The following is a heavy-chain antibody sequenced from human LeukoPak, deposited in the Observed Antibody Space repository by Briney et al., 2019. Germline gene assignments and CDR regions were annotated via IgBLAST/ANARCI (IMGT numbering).Heavy chain of an antibody. D-gene: IGHD3-10*01. CDR1: GGSFSGYY. Sequence: PSETLSLTCAVYGGSFSGYYWSWIRQPPGKGLEWIGEINHSGSTNYNPSLKSRVTISVDTSKNQFSLKLSSVTAADTAVYYCARRKLLWFGELSFRPGYFDYWGQGTLVTVSS. CDR2: INHSGST. J-gene: IGHJ4*02. CDR3: ARRKLLWFGELSFRPGYFDY. V-gene: IGHV4-34*01.